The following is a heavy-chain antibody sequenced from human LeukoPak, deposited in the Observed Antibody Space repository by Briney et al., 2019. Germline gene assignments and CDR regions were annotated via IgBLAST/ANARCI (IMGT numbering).Heavy chain of an antibody. CDR2: VYPEDCET. CDR3: ASVSGQGDFDI. J-gene: IGHJ3*02. Sequence: GASVNVSCKVSGYSLNELSILWVRQAPGKALEWLGGVYPEDCETIYAQKFQGRVTINEVTPTDTAYMQLSSLRSERTAVYYCASVSGQGDFDIWREGTKVTHSS. V-gene: IGHV1-24*01. D-gene: IGHD6-19*01. CDR1: GYSLNELS.